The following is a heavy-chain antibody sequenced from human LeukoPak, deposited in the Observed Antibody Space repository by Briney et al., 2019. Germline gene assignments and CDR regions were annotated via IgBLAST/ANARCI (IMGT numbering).Heavy chain of an antibody. CDR1: GGSITSGNYF. CDR2: IHTSGTT. J-gene: IGHJ3*02. D-gene: IGHD2-2*01. Sequence: SETLSLTCTVSGGSITSGNYFWSWIRQPAGKALEWIGRIHTSGTTTYNPSLKSRITISVDSSKNLLSLKLNSVTAADTAVYYCATTAVPATYGAFDIWGRGTMVTVSS. V-gene: IGHV4-61*02. CDR3: ATTAVPATYGAFDI.